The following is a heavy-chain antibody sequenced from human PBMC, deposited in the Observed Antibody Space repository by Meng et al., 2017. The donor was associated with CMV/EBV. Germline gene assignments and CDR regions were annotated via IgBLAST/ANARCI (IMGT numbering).Heavy chain of an antibody. CDR1: GYSISSGYY. V-gene: IGHV4-38-2*02. D-gene: IGHD3-3*01. CDR2: IYHSGST. J-gene: IGHJ6*02. Sequence: GSLRLSCTVSGYSISSGYYWGWIRQPPGKGPEWIGSIYHSGSTYYNPSLKSRVTISVDTSKNQFSLKLSSVTAADTAVYYCARCCLGDNYDFWSGYFNYYYYYGMDVWGQGTTVTVSS. CDR3: ARCCLGDNYDFWSGYFNYYYYYGMDV.